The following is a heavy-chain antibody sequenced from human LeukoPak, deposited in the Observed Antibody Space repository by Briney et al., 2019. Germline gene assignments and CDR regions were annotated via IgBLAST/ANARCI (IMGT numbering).Heavy chain of an antibody. J-gene: IGHJ6*03. CDR2: IYTSGST. CDR3: ARSPYYYDSSGYYGPWVGYYYYMDV. D-gene: IGHD3-22*01. Sequence: PSQTLSLTCTVSGNSISSGDNYWSWIRQPAGKRLEWIGRIYTSGSTNYNPSLKSRVTMSVDTSKNQCSLKLSSVTAADTAVYYCARSPYYYDSSGYYGPWVGYYYYMDVWGKGTTVTVSS. CDR1: GNSISSGDNY. V-gene: IGHV4-61*02.